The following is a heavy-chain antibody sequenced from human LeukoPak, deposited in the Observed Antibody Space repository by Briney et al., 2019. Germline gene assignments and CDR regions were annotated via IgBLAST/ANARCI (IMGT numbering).Heavy chain of an antibody. CDR1: GATIKSYY. J-gene: IGHJ3*02. D-gene: IGHD3-3*01. CDR2: IYHSGST. Sequence: SETLSLTCTVSGATIKSYYWSWIRQSPGKGLEWIGYIYHSGSTYYNPSLKSRVTISVDRSKNQFSLKLSSVTAADTAVYYCARDPGGRYYDFWSGHDAFDIWGQGTMVTVSS. CDR3: ARDPGGRYYDFWSGHDAFDI. V-gene: IGHV4-59*12.